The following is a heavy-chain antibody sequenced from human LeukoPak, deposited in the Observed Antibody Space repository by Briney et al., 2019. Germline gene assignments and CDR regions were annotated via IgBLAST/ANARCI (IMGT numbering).Heavy chain of an antibody. J-gene: IGHJ6*03. CDR3: ARAKGDRTYYYYYMDV. CDR1: GYTFTSYA. D-gene: IGHD2-21*01. V-gene: IGHV7-4-1*02. Sequence: ASVKVSCKASGYTFTSYAMNWVRQAPGQGLEWMGWINTNTGNPTYAQGFTGRFVFSLDTSGSTAYLQVSSLKAEDTAVYYCARAKGDRTYYYYYMDVWGKGTTVTVSS. CDR2: INTNTGNP.